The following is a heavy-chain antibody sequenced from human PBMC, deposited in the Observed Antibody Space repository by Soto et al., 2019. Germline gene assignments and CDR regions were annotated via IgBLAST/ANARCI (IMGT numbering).Heavy chain of an antibody. CDR1: AGSINSGGYY. V-gene: IGHV4-31*03. Sequence: LSLTCTVSAGSINSGGYYWSWIRQHPGKGLEWIGYINNSGNAYYNPSLKSRVTISIDTSKNQFSLKVSSVTAADTAVYYCARLDTTSNLFDYWGQGTLVTVSS. CDR3: ARLDTTSNLFDY. D-gene: IGHD1-1*01. J-gene: IGHJ4*02. CDR2: INNSGNA.